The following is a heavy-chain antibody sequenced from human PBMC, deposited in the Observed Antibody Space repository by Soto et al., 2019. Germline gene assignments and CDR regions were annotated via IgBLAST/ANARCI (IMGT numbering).Heavy chain of an antibody. V-gene: IGHV2-5*02. Sequence: QITLKESGPTLVKPTQTLTLTCTFSGFSLTTSGVGVGWVRQPPGKALEWLAFIYWDDDKRYSPSLKSRLTIIKNTSNNQVLLMMPSVAPVDSAKYYCARRSRSIASWNTGWFDSWRQGTLVTVSS. CDR1: GFSLTTSGVG. J-gene: IGHJ5*01. CDR3: ARRSRSIASWNTGWFDS. CDR2: IYWDDDK. D-gene: IGHD1-26*01.